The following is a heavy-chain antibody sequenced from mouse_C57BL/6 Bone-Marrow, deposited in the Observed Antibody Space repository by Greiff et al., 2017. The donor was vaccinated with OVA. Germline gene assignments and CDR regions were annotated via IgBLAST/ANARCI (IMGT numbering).Heavy chain of an antibody. Sequence: EVQLVESGGGLVQPKGSLKLSCAASGFTFNTYAMHWVRQAPGKGLEWVARIRSKSSNYATYYADSVKDRFTISRDDSQSMLYLQMNNLKTEDTAMYYCAVSIYYGNRYAMDYWGQGTSVTVSS. CDR2: IRSKSSNYAT. CDR1: GFTFNTYA. J-gene: IGHJ4*01. CDR3: AVSIYYGNRYAMDY. D-gene: IGHD2-1*01. V-gene: IGHV10-3*01.